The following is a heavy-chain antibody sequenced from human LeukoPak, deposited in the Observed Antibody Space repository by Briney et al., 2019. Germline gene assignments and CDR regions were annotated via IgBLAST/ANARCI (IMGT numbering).Heavy chain of an antibody. Sequence: ASVKVSCKASGYTFTSYGIRWVRQAPGQGLEWMGWISAYSGNTNYAQKLQGRVTMTTDTSTSTAYMELRSLRSDDTAVYYCARDPYSSSWYPYYYGMDVWGQGTTVTVSS. J-gene: IGHJ6*02. D-gene: IGHD6-13*01. V-gene: IGHV1-18*01. CDR3: ARDPYSSSWYPYYYGMDV. CDR1: GYTFTSYG. CDR2: ISAYSGNT.